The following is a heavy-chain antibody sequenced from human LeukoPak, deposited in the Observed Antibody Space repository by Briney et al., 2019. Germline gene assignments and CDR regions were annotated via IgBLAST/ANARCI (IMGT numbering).Heavy chain of an antibody. CDR3: AKVTGSISSSCYDY. CDR1: GFTFSSYA. Sequence: GGSLRLSCAAPGFTFSSYAMSWVRQAPGKGLEWVSAISGSGGSTYYADSVKGRFTISRDNSKNTLYLQMNSLRAEDTAVYYCAKVTGSISSSCYDYWGRGTLVTVSS. D-gene: IGHD6-13*01. V-gene: IGHV3-23*01. CDR2: ISGSGGST. J-gene: IGHJ4*02.